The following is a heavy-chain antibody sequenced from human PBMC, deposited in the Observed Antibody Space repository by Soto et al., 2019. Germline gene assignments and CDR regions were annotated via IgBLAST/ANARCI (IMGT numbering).Heavy chain of an antibody. V-gene: IGHV1-69*13. CDR3: ARFSTGYYYGSGAPDY. D-gene: IGHD3-10*01. Sequence: SVKVSCKASGGTFSSYAISWVRQAPGQGLEWMGGIIPIFGTANYAQKFQGRVTITADESTSTAYMELSSPRSEDTAVYYCARFSTGYYYGSGAPDYWGQGTLVTVSS. CDR1: GGTFSSYA. J-gene: IGHJ4*02. CDR2: IIPIFGTA.